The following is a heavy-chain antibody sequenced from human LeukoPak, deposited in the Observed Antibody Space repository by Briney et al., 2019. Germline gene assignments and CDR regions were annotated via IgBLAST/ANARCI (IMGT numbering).Heavy chain of an antibody. CDR1: GYTFTSYG. Sequence: ASVKVSCKASGYTFTSYGISWVRQAPGQGLEWMGWISAYNGNTNYAQKLQGRVTMTTGTSTSTAYMELRSLRSDDTAVYYCARESCSGGSCYPDYWGQGTLVTVSS. D-gene: IGHD2-15*01. CDR3: ARESCSGGSCYPDY. V-gene: IGHV1-18*01. CDR2: ISAYNGNT. J-gene: IGHJ4*02.